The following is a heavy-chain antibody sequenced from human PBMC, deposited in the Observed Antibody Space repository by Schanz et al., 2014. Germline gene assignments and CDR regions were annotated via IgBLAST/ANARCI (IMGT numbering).Heavy chain of an antibody. J-gene: IGHJ6*02. Sequence: VQLVESGGYLVQPGGSLRLSCSASGFTFSSYAMHWVRQASGKGLEYVSAITRSGGGTYYSDSVKGRFTISRDNAKNTLYLQMNSLRAEDTAVYYCAKARRKSNCSGGRCFHYSYYGMDVWGQGTTVTVSS. CDR1: GFTFSSYA. CDR3: AKARRKSNCSGGRCFHYSYYGMDV. V-gene: IGHV3-64*04. CDR2: ITRSGGGT. D-gene: IGHD2-15*01.